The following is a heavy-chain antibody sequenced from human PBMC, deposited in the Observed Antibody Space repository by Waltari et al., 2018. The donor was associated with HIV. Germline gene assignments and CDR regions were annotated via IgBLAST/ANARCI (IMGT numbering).Heavy chain of an antibody. J-gene: IGHJ4*02. CDR2: MYNSGTT. V-gene: IGHV4-39*01. D-gene: IGHD2-2*01. Sequence: QLHLQESGPGLVKPSETLALTCTVSGGSITRNDFYWAWIRQPPVTGLEWIGLMYNSGTTAYNPSLKSRVSMSRDTSKNRFSLRLHSVTAADTAIYYCARRGDGFNQHARLDHWGPGTLVTVSS. CDR1: GGSITRNDFY. CDR3: ARRGDGFNQHARLDH.